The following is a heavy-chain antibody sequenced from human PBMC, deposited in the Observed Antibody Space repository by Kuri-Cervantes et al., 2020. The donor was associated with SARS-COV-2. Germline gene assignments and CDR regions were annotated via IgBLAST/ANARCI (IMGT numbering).Heavy chain of an antibody. D-gene: IGHD3-22*01. CDR3: TRADISGSNKWFFNL. V-gene: IGHV3-53*01. CDR1: GFTVSNKY. Sequence: WETLSLTCAASGFTVSNKYMTWVRQAPGKGLNCVSVIDSGGNTYYADSVKGRFTISRDSSKNTLYLQMNNLSAANTAGYYCTRADISGSNKWFFNLWGRGTLVTVSS. J-gene: IGHJ2*01. CDR2: IDSGGNT.